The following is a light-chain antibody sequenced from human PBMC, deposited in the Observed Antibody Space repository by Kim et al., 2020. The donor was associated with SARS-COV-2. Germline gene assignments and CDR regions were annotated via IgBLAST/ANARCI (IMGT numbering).Light chain of an antibody. V-gene: IGKV1-8*01. CDR2: TAS. J-gene: IGKJ4*01. Sequence: ASTGDRVTITCRASQGISSFLAWYQQKPGKAPKLLIYTASTLQSGVPSRFTGSGSGTDFTLTISCLQSEDFATYYCQQYYSYPLTFGGGTKVEIK. CDR1: QGISSF. CDR3: QQYYSYPLT.